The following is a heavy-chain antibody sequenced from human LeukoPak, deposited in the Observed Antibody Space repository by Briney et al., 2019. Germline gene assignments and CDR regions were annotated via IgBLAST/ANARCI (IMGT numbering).Heavy chain of an antibody. CDR2: IIPIFGTA. CDR1: GGTLSSYA. J-gene: IGHJ4*02. D-gene: IGHD6-19*01. CDR3: ASSNGYSSGWYLPITDY. V-gene: IGHV1-69*06. Sequence: SVKVSCKASGGTLSSYAISWVRQAPGQGLEWMGGIIPIFGTANYAQKFQGRVTITADKSTSTAYMELSSLRSEDTAVYYCASSNGYSSGWYLPITDYWGQGTLVTVSS.